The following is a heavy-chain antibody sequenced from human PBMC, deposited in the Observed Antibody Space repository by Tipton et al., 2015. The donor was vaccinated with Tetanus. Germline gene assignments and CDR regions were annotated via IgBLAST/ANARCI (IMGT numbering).Heavy chain of an antibody. CDR2: IYQTGTT. CDR3: AKDQGGGRVVRLNWFDP. J-gene: IGHJ5*02. D-gene: IGHD6-6*01. V-gene: IGHV4-30-4*01. CDR1: GASFSSGDYY. Sequence: TLSLTCTVPGASFSSGDYYWSWIRKPPGKDLEWIGYIYQTGTTYYNPSLKGRVTISVDTSKNQFSLKMNSVTAADTAMYYCAKDQGGGRVVRLNWFDPWGPGTLVTVSS.